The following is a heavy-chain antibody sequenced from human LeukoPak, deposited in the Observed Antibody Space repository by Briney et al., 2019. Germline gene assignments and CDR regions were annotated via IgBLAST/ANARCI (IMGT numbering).Heavy chain of an antibody. CDR3: ARRGPQRYCSSTSCYADYYFDY. J-gene: IGHJ4*02. Sequence: GESLKISCKGSGYSFTSYWIGWVRQMPGKGLEWMGIIYPGDSDTRYSPSFQGQVTISADESISTAYLQWSSLKASDTAMYYCARRGPQRYCSSTSCYADYYFDYWGQGTLVTVSS. V-gene: IGHV5-51*01. CDR2: IYPGDSDT. CDR1: GYSFTSYW. D-gene: IGHD2-2*01.